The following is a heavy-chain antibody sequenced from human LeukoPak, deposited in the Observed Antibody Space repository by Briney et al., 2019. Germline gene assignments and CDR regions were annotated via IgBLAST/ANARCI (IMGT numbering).Heavy chain of an antibody. CDR3: ATDIARHSSGFHSSYYSYRMHV. Sequence: PGRSLRLSCAASGFSFDDYAMHWFRQAPGKGLEWVAGISWNSDNIGYADSVKGRFTISRDNAKNSLYLQMNSLRGEDTALYYCATDIARHSSGFHSSYYSYRMHVWGQGTTVTLSS. V-gene: IGHV3-9*01. CDR1: GFSFDDYA. D-gene: IGHD3-22*01. CDR2: ISWNSDNI. J-gene: IGHJ6*02.